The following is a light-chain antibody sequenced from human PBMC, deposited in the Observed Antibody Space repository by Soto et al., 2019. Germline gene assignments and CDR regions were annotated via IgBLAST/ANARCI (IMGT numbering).Light chain of an antibody. CDR1: SSDVGGYNY. CDR3: SSTTINNTVL. V-gene: IGLV2-14*01. CDR2: DVS. J-gene: IGLJ2*01. Sequence: QSALTQPASMSGSPGQSITISCTGTSSDVGGYNYVSWYQRHPGRAPKLMIYDVSNRPSGVSNRFSGSKSGNTASLTISGLQAEDEAGYYCSSTTINNTVLFGGGTKLTVL.